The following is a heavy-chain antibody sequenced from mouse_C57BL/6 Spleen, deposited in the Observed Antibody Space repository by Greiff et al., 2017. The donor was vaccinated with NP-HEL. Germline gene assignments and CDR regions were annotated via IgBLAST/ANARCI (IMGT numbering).Heavy chain of an antibody. D-gene: IGHD2-12*01. CDR3: ASDRRDNDEGYYFDY. CDR2: ISDGGSYT. Sequence: EVKLMESGGGLVKPGGSLKLSCAASGFTFSSYAMSWVRQTPEKRLEWVATISDGGSYTYYPDNVKGRFTISRDNAKNNLYLQMSHLKSEDTAMYYCASDRRDNDEGYYFDYWGQGTTLTVSS. CDR1: GFTFSSYA. V-gene: IGHV5-4*03. J-gene: IGHJ2*01.